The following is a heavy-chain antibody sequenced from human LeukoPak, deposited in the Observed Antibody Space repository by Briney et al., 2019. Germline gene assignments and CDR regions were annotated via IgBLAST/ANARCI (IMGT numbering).Heavy chain of an antibody. Sequence: GGSLRLSCAASGFTFSSYSMNWVRQAPGKGLEWVSAISGSGGSTYYADSVKGRFTISRDNSKNTLYLQMNSLRAEDTAVYYCAKESFMSSSSPFDYWGQGSLVTVSS. CDR3: AKESFMSSSSPFDY. V-gene: IGHV3-23*01. J-gene: IGHJ4*02. CDR1: GFTFSSYS. D-gene: IGHD6-6*01. CDR2: ISGSGGST.